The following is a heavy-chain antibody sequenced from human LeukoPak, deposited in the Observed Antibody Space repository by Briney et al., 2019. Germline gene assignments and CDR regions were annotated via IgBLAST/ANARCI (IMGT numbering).Heavy chain of an antibody. CDR3: TTDRVVPPASLAY. Sequence: RGFLRLSCAASGFTFSNAWMSWVRQAPGKGLEWVGRIKSKTDGGTTDYAAPVKGRFTISRDDPKNTLYLQMNSLKTEDTAVYYCTTDRVVPPASLAYWGQGTLVTVSS. J-gene: IGHJ4*02. D-gene: IGHD2-2*01. V-gene: IGHV3-15*01. CDR1: GFTFSNAW. CDR2: IKSKTDGGTT.